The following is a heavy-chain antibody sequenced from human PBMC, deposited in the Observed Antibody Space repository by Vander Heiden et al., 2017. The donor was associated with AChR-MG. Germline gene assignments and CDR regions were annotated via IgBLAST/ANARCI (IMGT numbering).Heavy chain of an antibody. CDR3: AKDPLYAANGGGYYYYGMDV. D-gene: IGHD2-15*01. CDR2: ISGSGGST. J-gene: IGHJ6*02. V-gene: IGHV3-23*01. CDR1: GFTFSSYA. Sequence: EVQLLESGGGLVQPGGSLRLSCAASGFTFSSYAMSGVRQAPGKGLEWVSAISGSGGSTYYADSVKGRFTIARDNSKNTLYLQRNSMRAEETAVYYCAKDPLYAANGGGYYYYGMDVWGQGTTVTVSS.